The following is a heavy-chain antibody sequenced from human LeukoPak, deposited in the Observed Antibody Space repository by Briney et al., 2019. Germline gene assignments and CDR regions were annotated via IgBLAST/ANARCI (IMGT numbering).Heavy chain of an antibody. CDR2: IHYTGRT. J-gene: IGHJ4*02. CDR3: ARGAGWYNY. D-gene: IGHD6-19*01. CDR1: GGSISSHY. Sequence: SETLSLTCAVSGGSISSHYWSWLRQPPGEGLEWIAYIHYTGRTNYNPSLKGRVTISVDTSNSQFSLNLNSVTAADTAVYYCARGAGWYNYWGQGTLVTVSS. V-gene: IGHV4-59*11.